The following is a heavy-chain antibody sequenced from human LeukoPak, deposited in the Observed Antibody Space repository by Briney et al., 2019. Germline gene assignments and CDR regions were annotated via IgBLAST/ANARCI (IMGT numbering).Heavy chain of an antibody. CDR2: IYYSGTT. CDR3: ARGVAFYYFDY. J-gene: IGHJ4*02. Sequence: PSETLSLTCTVSGGSIGTYSWNWIRQPPGKGLEWIGYIYYSGTTNYNPSLKSRVTISVDTSKNQFSLKLSSVTAADTAVYYCARGVAFYYFDYWGQGTLVTVSS. CDR1: GGSIGTYS. D-gene: IGHD2-15*01. V-gene: IGHV4-59*12.